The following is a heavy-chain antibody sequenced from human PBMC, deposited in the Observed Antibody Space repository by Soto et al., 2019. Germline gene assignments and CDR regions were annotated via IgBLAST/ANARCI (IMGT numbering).Heavy chain of an antibody. D-gene: IGHD2-15*01. V-gene: IGHV1-69*01. CDR2: SA. J-gene: IGHJ5*02. CDR3: AREGPPDIAWFDP. CDR1: GGTFSIYT. Sequence: QVQLVQSGAEVKKPGSSVKVSCKASGGTFSIYTISWVRQAPGQGLEWMGGSANSAQKFQGRLTVTADESTSTVYVEVSSLTSEDTAGDYCAREGPPDIAWFDPWGQGTLVSVSS.